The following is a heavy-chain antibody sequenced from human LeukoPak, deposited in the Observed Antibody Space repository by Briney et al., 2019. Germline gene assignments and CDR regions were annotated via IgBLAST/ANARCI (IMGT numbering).Heavy chain of an antibody. D-gene: IGHD2-21*02. CDR3: VREDTPATANY. J-gene: IGHJ4*02. CDR2: ISGGGDIT. CDR1: GFTFSSYA. V-gene: IGHV3-23*01. Sequence: GGSLRLSCAASGFTFSSYAMSWVRQAPGEGLEWVSAISGGGDITYYADSVKGRFTISRDNSKDTLFLQMHSLRPGDTAVYYCVREDTPATANYWGQGTLVTISS.